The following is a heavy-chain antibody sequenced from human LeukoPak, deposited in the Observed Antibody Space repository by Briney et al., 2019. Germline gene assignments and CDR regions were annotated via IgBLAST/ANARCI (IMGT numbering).Heavy chain of an antibody. J-gene: IGHJ4*02. D-gene: IGHD3-10*01. Sequence: GRSLRLSCVASGFTFSSYGMHWVRQAPGKGLEWVAVISYDGSNKYYADSVKGRFTISRDNSKNTLYLQMNSLRAEDTAVYYCARQPHYGRLIDYWGQGTLVTVSS. CDR1: GFTFSSYG. CDR3: ARQPHYGRLIDY. V-gene: IGHV3-30*03. CDR2: ISYDGSNK.